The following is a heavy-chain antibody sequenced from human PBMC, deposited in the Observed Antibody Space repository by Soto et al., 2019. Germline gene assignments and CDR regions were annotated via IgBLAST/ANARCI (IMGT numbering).Heavy chain of an antibody. CDR2: FDPEDGET. CDR3: ARVGPGYSYGPAHFDY. V-gene: IGHV1-24*01. D-gene: IGHD5-18*01. CDR1: GYTLTELS. J-gene: IGHJ4*02. Sequence: ASVKVSCKVSGYTLTELSMHWVRQAPGKGLEWMGGFDPEDGETIYAQKFQGRVTMTEDTSTDTAYMELSSLRSEDTVVYYCARVGPGYSYGPAHFDYWGQGTLVTVSS.